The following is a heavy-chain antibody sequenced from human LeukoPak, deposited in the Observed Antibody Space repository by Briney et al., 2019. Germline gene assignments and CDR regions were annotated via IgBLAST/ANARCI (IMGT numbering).Heavy chain of an antibody. CDR3: ARDIGAYYGSGSNWFDP. D-gene: IGHD3-10*01. CDR1: GGSISSSSYY. CDR2: IYYSGST. J-gene: IGHJ5*02. V-gene: IGHV4-39*07. Sequence: SETLSLTCTVSGGSISSSSYYWGWIRQPPGKGLEWIGSIYYSGSTYYKPSLKSRVTISVDTSKNQFSLQLNSVTPEDTAVYYCARDIGAYYGSGSNWFDPWGQGTLVTVSS.